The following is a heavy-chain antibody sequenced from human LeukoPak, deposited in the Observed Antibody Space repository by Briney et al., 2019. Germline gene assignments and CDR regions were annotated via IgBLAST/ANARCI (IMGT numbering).Heavy chain of an antibody. D-gene: IGHD3-10*01. J-gene: IGHJ5*02. V-gene: IGHV4-59*08. CDR3: ARHWDDYYGSGSYAWFDP. CDR2: IYYSGST. Sequence: SEALSLTCTVSGGSISSYYWSWIRQPPGKGLEWIGYIYYSGSTNYNPSLKSRVTISVDASKNQFSLKLSSVTAADTAVYYCARHWDDYYGSGSYAWFDPWGQGTLVTVSS. CDR1: GGSISSYY.